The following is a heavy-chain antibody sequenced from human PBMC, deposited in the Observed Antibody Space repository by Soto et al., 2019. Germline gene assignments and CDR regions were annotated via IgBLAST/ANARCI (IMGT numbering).Heavy chain of an antibody. Sequence: AGVSLRLSCAASGFTFSSYGMHWVRQAPGKGLEWVAVISYDGSNKYYADSVKGRFTISRDNSKNTLYLQMNSLKTEDTAVYYCTALFDYWGQGTLVTVSS. V-gene: IGHV3-30*03. CDR2: ISYDGSNK. CDR1: GFTFSSYG. CDR3: TALFDY. J-gene: IGHJ4*02.